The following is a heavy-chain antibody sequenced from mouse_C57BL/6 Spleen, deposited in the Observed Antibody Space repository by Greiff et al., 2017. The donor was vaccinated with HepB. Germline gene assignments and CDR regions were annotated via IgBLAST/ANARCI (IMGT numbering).Heavy chain of an antibody. CDR1: GFTFSSYA. V-gene: IGHV5-9-1*02. Sequence: EVKVVESGEGLVKPGGSLKLSCAASGFTFSSYAMSWVRQTPEKRLEWVAYISSGGVYIYYADTVKGRFTISRDHARNTLYLQMSSLKSEDTAMYYCTREDSFYAMDYWGQGTSVTVSS. CDR2: ISSGGVYI. J-gene: IGHJ4*01. CDR3: TREDSFYAMDY.